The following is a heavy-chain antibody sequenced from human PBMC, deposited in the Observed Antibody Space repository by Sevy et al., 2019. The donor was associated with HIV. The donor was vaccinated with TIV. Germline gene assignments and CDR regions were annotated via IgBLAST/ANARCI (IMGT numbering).Heavy chain of an antibody. CDR3: ARDLRITMIVVAALDAFDI. Sequence: GGSLRLSCAASGFAFSTHAMHWVRQAPGKGLEWVAVISYEGTETFYAASVEGRFTISRDNAKNSLYLQMNSLRDEDTAVYYCARDLRITMIVVAALDAFDIWGQGTMVTVSS. CDR2: ISYEGTET. V-gene: IGHV3-30-3*01. CDR1: GFAFSTHA. J-gene: IGHJ3*02. D-gene: IGHD3-22*01.